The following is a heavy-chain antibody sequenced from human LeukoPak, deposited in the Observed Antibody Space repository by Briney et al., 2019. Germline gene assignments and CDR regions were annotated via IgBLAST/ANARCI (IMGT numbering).Heavy chain of an antibody. CDR1: GFTFSSYG. D-gene: IGHD2-2*01. V-gene: IGHV3-30*02. CDR2: IRYDGSNK. J-gene: IGHJ4*02. Sequence: PGGSLRLSCAATGFTFSSYGMHWVRQAPGKGLEWVAFIRYDGSNKYYADSVKGRFTISRDNSKNTLYLQMNSLRAEDTAVYYCAKAPYCSSTSCRNFDYWGQGTLVTVSS. CDR3: AKAPYCSSTSCRNFDY.